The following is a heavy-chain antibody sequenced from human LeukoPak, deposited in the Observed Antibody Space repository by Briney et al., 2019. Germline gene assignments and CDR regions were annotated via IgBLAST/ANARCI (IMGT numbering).Heavy chain of an antibody. CDR1: GFSFSSYA. Sequence: LSCAASGFSFSSYAMSWVRQAPGKGPEWVSGISVSGGSTYYADSVKGRFTISRDNSKNTLFLQTNSLRAEDTAVYYCAKGLRYGFDYWGQGNLXXVXS. V-gene: IGHV3-23*01. J-gene: IGHJ4*02. D-gene: IGHD4-17*01. CDR2: ISVSGGST. CDR3: AKGLRYGFDY.